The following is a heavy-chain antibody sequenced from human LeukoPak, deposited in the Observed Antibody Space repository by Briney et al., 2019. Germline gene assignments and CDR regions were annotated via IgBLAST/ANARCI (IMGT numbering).Heavy chain of an antibody. V-gene: IGHV3-53*01. D-gene: IGHD3-16*01. J-gene: IGHJ3*02. CDR2: VYSGHNT. Sequence: PGGSLRLSRVASGFSVSPNFMSWIRQSPGRGLEWISVVYSGHNTYYAESVRGRFTISREISKNTVYLQMDRLRAEDTATYYCARDFIPPRGGAFDIWGHGTVVTVSS. CDR1: GFSVSPNF. CDR3: ARDFIPPRGGAFDI.